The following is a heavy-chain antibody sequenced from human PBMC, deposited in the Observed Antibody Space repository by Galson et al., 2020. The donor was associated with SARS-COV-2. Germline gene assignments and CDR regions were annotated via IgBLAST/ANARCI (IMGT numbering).Heavy chain of an antibody. D-gene: IGHD4-17*01. J-gene: IGHJ4*02. V-gene: IGHV4-30-4*01. Sequence: SETLSLTCTVSGGSITSGDYYWTWNRQPPGKGLEWIGYIYHSGSTYYNPSLERLVTISVDTSRNQFSLKLSYVTAADTAVYYCARSYGGNEFDSWGQGTLVTVSS. CDR2: IYHSGST. CDR3: ARSYGGNEFDS. CDR1: GGSITSGDYY.